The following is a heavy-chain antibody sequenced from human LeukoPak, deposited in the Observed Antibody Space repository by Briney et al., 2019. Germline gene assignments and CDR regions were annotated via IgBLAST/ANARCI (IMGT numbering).Heavy chain of an antibody. D-gene: IGHD6-13*01. CDR3: ARSGGYSSSWSIFDY. V-gene: IGHV3-74*01. J-gene: IGHJ4*02. CDR2: IDTGGKTT. Sequence: GGSLRLSCAASGFNFNTYFMHWVRQVPGKGLVWVSRIDTGGKTTTYADSVKGRFTISRDNAKNTVYLQMNSLRAEDTAVYYCARSGGYSSSWSIFDYWGQGTLVTVSS. CDR1: GFNFNTYF.